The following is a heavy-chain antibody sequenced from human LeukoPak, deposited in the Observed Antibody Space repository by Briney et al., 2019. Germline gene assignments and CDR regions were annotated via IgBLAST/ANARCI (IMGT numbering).Heavy chain of an antibody. CDR1: GGSFTGSFSTYY. CDR3: ARSGWYSVDY. CDR2: INHSGST. J-gene: IGHJ4*02. Sequence: PSETLSLTCAVFGGSFTGSFSTYYWSWIRQPPGKGLEWSGEINHSGSTTYNPSLKSRVTISIDTSKNHFSLKLSSVTAADTAMYYCARSGWYSVDYWGQGTQVIVSS. D-gene: IGHD6-13*01. V-gene: IGHV4-34*01.